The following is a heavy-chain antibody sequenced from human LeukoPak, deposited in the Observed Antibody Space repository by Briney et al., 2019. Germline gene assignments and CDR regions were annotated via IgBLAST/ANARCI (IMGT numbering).Heavy chain of an antibody. CDR2: ISSNGDTT. J-gene: IGHJ4*02. V-gene: IGHV3-64*01. D-gene: IGHD5-24*01. Sequence: GGSLKLSCAASGFTFSSYPMHWVRQAPGKGLEYVSAISSNGDTTYYANSVRGRFTISRDNSKNTLYLQMGSLRTEDMAIYYCARETIGTNDYWAREPWSPSPQ. CDR3: ARETIGTNDY. CDR1: GFTFSSYP.